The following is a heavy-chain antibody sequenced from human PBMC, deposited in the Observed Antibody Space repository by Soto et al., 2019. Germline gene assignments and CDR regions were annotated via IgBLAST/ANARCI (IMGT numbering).Heavy chain of an antibody. CDR3: ARPGVAVAGTRVAEYFQH. Sequence: PGGSLRLSCAASGFTFSDYYMSWIRQAPGKGLEGVSYISSTGNTKYYADTVKGQLTISRDNAKNSLYLQINSMGADDTAVYYRARPGVAVAGTRVAEYFQHWGQGT. D-gene: IGHD6-19*01. CDR1: GFTFSDYY. CDR2: ISSTGNTK. J-gene: IGHJ1*01. V-gene: IGHV3-11*01.